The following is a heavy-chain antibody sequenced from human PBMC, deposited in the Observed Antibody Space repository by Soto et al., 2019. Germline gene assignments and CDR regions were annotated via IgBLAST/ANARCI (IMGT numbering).Heavy chain of an antibody. D-gene: IGHD1-26*01. Sequence: SETLSLTCAVSGYSISSGYYWGWIRQPPGKGLEWIGSIYHSGRTYYNPSLKSRVTISVETSKNKFYMKLSSVTAEDTAVHYCARAWEHLYFDYRAQGAMVTVSS. CDR3: ARAWEHLYFDY. CDR2: IYHSGRT. V-gene: IGHV4-38-2*01. J-gene: IGHJ4*02. CDR1: GYSISSGYY.